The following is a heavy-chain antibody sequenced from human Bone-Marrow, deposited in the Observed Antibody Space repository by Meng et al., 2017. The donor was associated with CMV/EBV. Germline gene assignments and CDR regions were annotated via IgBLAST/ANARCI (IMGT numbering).Heavy chain of an antibody. CDR2: ISSGSSTI. V-gene: IGHV3-48*04. CDR3: AKARSRATVTASDY. J-gene: IGHJ4*02. D-gene: IGHD4-11*01. Sequence: GGSLRLSCAVSGLPFSTYDMHWVRQTPGKGLEWVSYISSGSSTIFYADSVMGRFTISRDNAKNSLYLQMNSLRAEDTALYYCAKARSRATVTASDYWGQGTLVTVSS. CDR1: GLPFSTYD.